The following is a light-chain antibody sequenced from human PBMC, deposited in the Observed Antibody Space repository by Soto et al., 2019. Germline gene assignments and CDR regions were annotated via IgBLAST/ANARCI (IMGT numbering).Light chain of an antibody. CDR3: FSYTSSGTYV. Sequence: QPGLTQPASVSGSPGQSITISCTGTSSDVGNYKYVSWYQQHPGKAPKLMIYEVSNRPSGVSNRFSGSTSGNTAFLTISGPQAEDETDYYGFSYTSSGTYVFGTGLKV. V-gene: IGLV2-14*01. J-gene: IGLJ1*01. CDR1: SSDVGNYKY. CDR2: EVS.